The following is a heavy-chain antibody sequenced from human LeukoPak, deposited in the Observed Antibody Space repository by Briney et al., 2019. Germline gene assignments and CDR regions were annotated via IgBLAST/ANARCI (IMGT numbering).Heavy chain of an antibody. Sequence: SETLSLTCTVSGYSISSGYYWGWIRQPPGKGLEWIGSIYHSGSTYYNPSLKSRVTISVDTSKNQFSLKLSSVTAADTAVYYCASHSSGFGFYFDYWGQGTLVTVSS. CDR2: IYHSGST. D-gene: IGHD6-19*01. CDR1: GYSISSGYY. J-gene: IGHJ4*02. V-gene: IGHV4-38-2*02. CDR3: ASHSSGFGFYFDY.